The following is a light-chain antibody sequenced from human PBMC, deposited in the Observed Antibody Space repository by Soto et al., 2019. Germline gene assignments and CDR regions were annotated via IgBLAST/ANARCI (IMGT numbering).Light chain of an antibody. CDR2: GAS. V-gene: IGKV3-15*01. Sequence: TLPPAAPSGAPGGRGTLSQRARETVATNLAWYQQKPGQAPRLLISGASTRAAGISDRFRGSGSGTEFTLTISSLRSEDSAIYYCQQYFEWPPMTFGQGTKVDIK. J-gene: IGKJ1*01. CDR1: ETVATN. CDR3: QQYFEWPPMT.